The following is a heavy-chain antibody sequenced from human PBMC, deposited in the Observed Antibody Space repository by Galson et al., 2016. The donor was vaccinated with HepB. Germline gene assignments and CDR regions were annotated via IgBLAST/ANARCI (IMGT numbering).Heavy chain of an antibody. D-gene: IGHD1-1*01. CDR1: GGSVDSGRDY. Sequence: SETLSLTCTVSGGSVDSGRDYWGWLRQPPGKGLEWIGSIYYTGSTYHNPSLKSRITMSVDTSNNHFSLRPSSVTAADTAVYYCAKGFWNGFFDRFDLWGQGTLVTVSS. V-gene: IGHV4-39*02. CDR2: IYYTGST. CDR3: AKGFWNGFFDRFDL. J-gene: IGHJ4*02.